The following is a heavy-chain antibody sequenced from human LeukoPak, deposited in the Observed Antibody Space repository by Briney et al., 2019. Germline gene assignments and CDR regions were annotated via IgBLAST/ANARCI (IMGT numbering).Heavy chain of an antibody. V-gene: IGHV5-51*01. CDR2: IYPGESDT. Sequence: GESLTISSQGSAYSFTSNWIAWVGQMAGKGLEWMGTIYPGESDTRYSPSFQGQVTMSVDKSLSTAYMQWSSRKGSDSAIYYWARATSGISTFQHWGQDTLVTVSS. CDR3: ARATSGISTFQH. CDR1: AYSFTSNW. D-gene: IGHD6-13*01. J-gene: IGHJ1*01.